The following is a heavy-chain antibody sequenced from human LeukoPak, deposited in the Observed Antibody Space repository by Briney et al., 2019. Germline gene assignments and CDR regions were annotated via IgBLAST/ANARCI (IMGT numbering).Heavy chain of an antibody. J-gene: IGHJ5*02. CDR2: IYPSGST. D-gene: IGHD2-8*01. V-gene: IGHV4-4*07. CDR1: GGSITTDY. Sequence: PSETLSLTCTVSGGSITTDYWNWIRQPAGKGLEWGGLIYPSGSTKYNPSLKSRVTISLDKSKNQFSLKLSSVTAADTALYYCARTIHEWGWFDPWGQGTLVTVSS. CDR3: ARTIHEWGWFDP.